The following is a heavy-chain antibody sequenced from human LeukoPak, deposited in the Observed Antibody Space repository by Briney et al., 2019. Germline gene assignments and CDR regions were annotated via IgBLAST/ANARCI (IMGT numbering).Heavy chain of an antibody. CDR1: GFTFSNHD. D-gene: IGHD6-13*01. J-gene: IGHJ4*02. Sequence: GGSLRLSCAASGFTFSNHDMHWVRQATGKGLEWVSGIGVPGDTFYPDSVKGRFTISRENAKSSLYLQMHSLRAGDTTVYYCARSPAAGTIELDYWGQGTLVTVSS. CDR3: ARSPAAGTIELDY. CDR2: IGVPGDT. V-gene: IGHV3-13*01.